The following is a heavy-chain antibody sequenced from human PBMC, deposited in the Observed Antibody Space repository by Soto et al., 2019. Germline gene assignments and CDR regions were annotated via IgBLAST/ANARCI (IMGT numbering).Heavy chain of an antibody. CDR2: ISWNSGSI. D-gene: IGHD6-6*01. CDR1: GFTFDDYA. J-gene: IGHJ5*02. Sequence: PGGSLRLSCAASGFTFDDYAMHWVRQAPGKGLEWVSGISWNSGSIGYADSVKGRFTISRDNAKNSLYLQMNSLRAEDTALYYCAKDPGPIAARPCWFDPWGQGTLVTVSS. CDR3: AKDPGPIAARPCWFDP. V-gene: IGHV3-9*01.